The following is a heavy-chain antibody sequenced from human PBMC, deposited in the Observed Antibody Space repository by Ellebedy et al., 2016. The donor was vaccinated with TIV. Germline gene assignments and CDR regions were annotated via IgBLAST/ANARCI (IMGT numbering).Heavy chain of an antibody. Sequence: AASVKVSCKASGYTFTNYYMHWVRQAPGQGLEWMGIINPSGGSTSYAQKLQGRLTMTRDTSTSTVFMELSSLRAEDTAVYYCARAAYDSSGYYEPPGAFDIWGQGTMVTVSS. D-gene: IGHD3-22*01. V-gene: IGHV1-46*04. CDR1: GYTFTNYY. J-gene: IGHJ3*02. CDR2: INPSGGST. CDR3: ARAAYDSSGYYEPPGAFDI.